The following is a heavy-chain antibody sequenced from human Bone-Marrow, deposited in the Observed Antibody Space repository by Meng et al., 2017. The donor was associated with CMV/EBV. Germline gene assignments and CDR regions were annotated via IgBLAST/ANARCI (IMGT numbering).Heavy chain of an antibody. CDR3: VLSSSGYYTPFDY. D-gene: IGHD3-22*01. CDR1: GFTFDDYG. V-gene: IGHV3-20*04. Sequence: GGSLRLSCAASGFTFDDYGMSWVRQATGKGLEWVSGINWNGGSTGYADSVKGRFTISRDNAENSLYLQMNSLSAEDTALYYSVLSSSGYYTPFDYWGQGTLVTVSS. CDR2: INWNGGST. J-gene: IGHJ4*02.